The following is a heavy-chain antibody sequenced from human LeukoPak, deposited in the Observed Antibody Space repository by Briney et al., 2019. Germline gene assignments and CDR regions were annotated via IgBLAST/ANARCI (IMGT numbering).Heavy chain of an antibody. D-gene: IGHD3-10*01. Sequence: PGGSLRLSCAASGFTFSSYEMNWVRQAPGKGLEWVSVIHSGGSTYYADSVKGRFTISRDNSKSTLYIQMNSLRAEDTAVYYCARAKPKNMVRGLIMRRESRYYFDYWGQGTLVTVSS. V-gene: IGHV3-53*01. CDR2: IHSGGST. CDR3: ARAKPKNMVRGLIMRRESRYYFDY. J-gene: IGHJ4*02. CDR1: GFTFSSYE.